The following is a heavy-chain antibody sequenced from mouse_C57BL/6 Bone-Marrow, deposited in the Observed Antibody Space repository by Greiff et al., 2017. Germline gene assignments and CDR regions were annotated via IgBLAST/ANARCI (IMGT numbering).Heavy chain of an antibody. CDR3: ATYSCGGDY. J-gene: IGHJ4*01. CDR1: GYTFTSYW. Sequence: QVQLQQPGAELVKPGASVKLSCKASGYTFTSYWMHWVKQRPGQGLEWIGMIHPNGGSTNYNEKFKGKATLPVDKSSSTSYMQLSSLTTEDSAVYYWATYSCGGDYWGQGTTVTVSS. CDR2: IHPNGGST. V-gene: IGHV1-64*01. D-gene: IGHD2-10*01.